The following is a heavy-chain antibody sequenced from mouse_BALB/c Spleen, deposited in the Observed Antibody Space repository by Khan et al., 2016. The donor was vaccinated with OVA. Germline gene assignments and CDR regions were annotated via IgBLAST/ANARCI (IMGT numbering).Heavy chain of an antibody. CDR3: ARGNYYGSTSWFGY. Sequence: QVQLKESGPELVKPGASVKISCKASAYTFTDYYIKWVKQKTGQGLECIGWIYPGSGNTKYNEKFKDKATLTVDTSSRTAYMQLSSLTPRVTAVYFCARGNYYGSTSWFGYWGQGTLVTVSA. CDR1: AYTFTDYY. J-gene: IGHJ3*01. D-gene: IGHD1-1*01. CDR2: IYPGSGNT. V-gene: IGHV1-84*02.